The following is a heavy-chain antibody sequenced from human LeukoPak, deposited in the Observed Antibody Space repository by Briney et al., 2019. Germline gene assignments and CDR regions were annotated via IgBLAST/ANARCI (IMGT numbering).Heavy chain of an antibody. CDR2: ISGSGGSS. CDR1: RFTFINHG. V-gene: IGHV3-23*02. D-gene: IGHD6-19*01. J-gene: IGHJ4*02. Sequence: PGGSLRLSCAASRFTFINHGMSWVRQAPGKGLEWVSTISGSGGSSFYGDSVKGRFTISRDNSKDTLYLHMNSLRADDTAVYYCARDAAVAGTDFDYWGQGSLVTVSS. CDR3: ARDAAVAGTDFDY.